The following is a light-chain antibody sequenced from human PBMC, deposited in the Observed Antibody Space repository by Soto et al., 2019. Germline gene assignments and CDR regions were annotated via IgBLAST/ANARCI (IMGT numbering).Light chain of an antibody. CDR3: CSSAGSHTLV. CDR1: SDDVGSYNL. CDR2: EDT. V-gene: IGLV2-23*01. J-gene: IGLJ3*02. Sequence: QSALTQPASVSGSPGQSVTISCTGTSDDVGSYNLVSWYQQSPGKAPKVLIYEDTKRPSGVANRFSGSKSGNTASLTISGLQAEDDSSYYCCSSAGSHTLVFGGGTKVTVL.